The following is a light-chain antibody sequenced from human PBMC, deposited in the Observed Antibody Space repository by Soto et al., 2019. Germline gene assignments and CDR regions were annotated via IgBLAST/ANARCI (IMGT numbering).Light chain of an antibody. J-gene: IGKJ2*01. Sequence: EVVMTQSPATLSVSPGERVTLSCRASQSVTSNLAWYQQKPGQAPRLLIYGASTRATGIPARFSGSGSGTEFTLTISSLQSEDFAVYYCQQSNNWPMYTFGQGTKLEIK. CDR1: QSVTSN. CDR3: QQSNNWPMYT. CDR2: GAS. V-gene: IGKV3D-15*01.